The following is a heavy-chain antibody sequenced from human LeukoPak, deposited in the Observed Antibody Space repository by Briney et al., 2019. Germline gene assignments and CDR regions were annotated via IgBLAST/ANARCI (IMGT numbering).Heavy chain of an antibody. D-gene: IGHD3-22*01. V-gene: IGHV1-24*01. CDR3: ATGGDITTGSFDY. Sequence: ASAKVSCKVSGYTLTELSLHWVRHAPGKGLEGMGGFDPEDGETIYAQKFQGRVTMNEDTSTDTAYMELSSLRPEDTAVYYCATGGDITTGSFDYWGQGTLVSVSS. CDR1: GYTLTELS. CDR2: FDPEDGET. J-gene: IGHJ4*02.